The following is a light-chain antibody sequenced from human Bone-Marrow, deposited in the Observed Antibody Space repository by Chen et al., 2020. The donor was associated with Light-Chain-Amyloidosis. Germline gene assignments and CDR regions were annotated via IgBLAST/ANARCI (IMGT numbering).Light chain of an antibody. J-gene: IGLJ2*01. CDR1: SSDAGSYYL. CDR2: EGN. Sequence: QSALTQPASVSGPPGQSITTSCTGTSSDAGSYYLVSWYQQHPGKAPKLIVYEGNKRPSGVSNRFSGSKSGNTASLTISGLQAEDEADYYCCSYAGNSLVFGGGTKLTVL. CDR3: CSYAGNSLV. V-gene: IGLV2-23*01.